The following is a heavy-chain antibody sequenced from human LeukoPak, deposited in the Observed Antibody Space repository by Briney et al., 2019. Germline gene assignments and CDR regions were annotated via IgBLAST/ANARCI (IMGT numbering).Heavy chain of an antibody. J-gene: IGHJ6*02. CDR2: IYPGDSDT. D-gene: IGHD6-13*01. CDR3: ARSGYSSSWFPDHYYYYYYGMDV. CDR1: GYIFTSYW. Sequence: GESLKISCKGSGYIFTSYWIGWVRQMPGKGLEWMGIIYPGDSDTRYSPSFQGQVTISADKSISTAYLQWSSLKASDTAMYYCARSGYSSSWFPDHYYYYYYGMDVWGQGTTVTVSS. V-gene: IGHV5-51*01.